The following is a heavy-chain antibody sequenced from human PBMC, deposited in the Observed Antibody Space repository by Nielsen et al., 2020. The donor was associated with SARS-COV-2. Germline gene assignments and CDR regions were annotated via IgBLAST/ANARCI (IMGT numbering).Heavy chain of an antibody. D-gene: IGHD3-10*01. CDR3: ARADYGSGSYYYYYYGMDV. Sequence: WIRQPPGKGLEWVAVISYGGSNKYYADSVKGRFTISRDNSKNTLYLQMNSLRAEDTAVYYCARADYGSGSYYYYYYGMDVWGQGTTVTVSS. V-gene: IGHV3-30-3*01. J-gene: IGHJ6*02. CDR2: ISYGGSNK.